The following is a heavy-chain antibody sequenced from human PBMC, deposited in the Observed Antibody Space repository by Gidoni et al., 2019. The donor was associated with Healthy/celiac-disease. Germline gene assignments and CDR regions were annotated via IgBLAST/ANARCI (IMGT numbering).Heavy chain of an antibody. CDR1: GGTVSTYA. V-gene: IGHV1-69*01. CDR3: ARGEREYYYDSNGFYCGLDV. J-gene: IGHJ6*02. Sequence: QVQLVQSGAEVKMPGSSVKVSCKASGGTVSTYAISWVRQAPGQGLEWMGGIIPVFGTAKYAQKFQGRVTMLADESTSTAYMEVSSLRSEDTAVYYCARGEREYYYDSNGFYCGLDVWGQGTTVTVSS. CDR2: IIPVFGTA. D-gene: IGHD3-22*01.